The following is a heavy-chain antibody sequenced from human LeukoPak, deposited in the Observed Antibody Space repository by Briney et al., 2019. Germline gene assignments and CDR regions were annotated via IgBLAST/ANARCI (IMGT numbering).Heavy chain of an antibody. V-gene: IGHV3-43*02. D-gene: IGHD3-22*01. J-gene: IGHJ4*02. Sequence: GGSLRLSCAASGFTFDDYAMHWVRQAPGKGLVWFSLISGDGGSTYYADSVKGRFTISRDNSKNSLYLQMNSLRTEDTALYYCAKDWGAYYDSSGFYSGDFDYWGQGTLVTVSS. CDR3: AKDWGAYYDSSGFYSGDFDY. CDR1: GFTFDDYA. CDR2: ISGDGGST.